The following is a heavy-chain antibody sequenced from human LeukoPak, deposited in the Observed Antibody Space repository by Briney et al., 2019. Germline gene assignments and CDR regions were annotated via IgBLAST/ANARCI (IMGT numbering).Heavy chain of an antibody. CDR1: GFTFSSYA. CDR2: ISSNGGST. V-gene: IGHV3-64*04. J-gene: IGHJ2*01. Sequence: GGSLRLSCSASGFTFSSYAMHWVRQAPGKGLEYVSAISSNGGSTYYADSVKGRFTISRDNAKNSLYLQMNSLRAEDTAVYYCARDLSLAAAGRWYFDLWGRGTLVTVSS. CDR3: ARDLSLAAAGRWYFDL. D-gene: IGHD6-13*01.